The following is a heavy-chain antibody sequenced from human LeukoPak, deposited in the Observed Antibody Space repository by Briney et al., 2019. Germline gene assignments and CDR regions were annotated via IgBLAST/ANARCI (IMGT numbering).Heavy chain of an antibody. Sequence: ASVKVSCKASGYTFTSYGISWVRQAPGQGLEWMGWTSAYNGNTNYAQKLQGRVTMTTDTSTSTAYMELRSLRSDDTAVYYCARNSDILTGYFMIDYWGQGPLVTVSS. CDR3: ARNSDILTGYFMIDY. CDR1: GYTFTSYG. J-gene: IGHJ4*02. CDR2: TSAYNGNT. V-gene: IGHV1-18*01. D-gene: IGHD3-9*01.